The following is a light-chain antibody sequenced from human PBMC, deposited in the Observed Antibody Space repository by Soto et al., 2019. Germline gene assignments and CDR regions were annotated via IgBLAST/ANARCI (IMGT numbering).Light chain of an antibody. CDR3: QQSYSTPLT. Sequence: DIQMTQIPSSLSASVGDRVTITCRASQSISSYLNWYQQKPGKAPKLLIYAASSLQSGVPSRFSGSGSGTDFTLTISSLQPEDFATYYCQQSYSTPLTFGGGTKVDIK. J-gene: IGKJ4*01. V-gene: IGKV1-39*01. CDR1: QSISSY. CDR2: AAS.